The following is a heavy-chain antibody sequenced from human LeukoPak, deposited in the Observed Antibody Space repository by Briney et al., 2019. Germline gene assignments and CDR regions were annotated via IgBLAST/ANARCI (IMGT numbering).Heavy chain of an antibody. J-gene: IGHJ4*02. D-gene: IGHD6-19*01. CDR3: AKDRGLGVAGTLFDY. V-gene: IGHV3-23*01. Sequence: GGSLRLSCAASGFTFSSYAMSWVRQAPGKGLEWVSTISGSGGSTYYADSVKGRFTISRDNSKNTLYLQMNSLRAEDTAVYYCAKDRGLGVAGTLFDYWGQGALVTVSS. CDR2: ISGSGGST. CDR1: GFTFSSYA.